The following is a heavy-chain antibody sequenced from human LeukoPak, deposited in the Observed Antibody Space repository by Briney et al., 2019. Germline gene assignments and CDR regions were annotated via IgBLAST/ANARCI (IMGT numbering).Heavy chain of an antibody. Sequence: SETLSLACAVYGGSFSGYYWSWIRQPPGKGLEWIGEINHSGSTNYNPSLKSRVTISVDTSKNQFSLKLSSVTAADTAVYYCAGSITMVRVPALDYWGQGTPVTVSS. CDR2: INHSGST. J-gene: IGHJ4*02. CDR3: AGSITMVRVPALDY. V-gene: IGHV4-34*01. D-gene: IGHD3-10*01. CDR1: GGSFSGYY.